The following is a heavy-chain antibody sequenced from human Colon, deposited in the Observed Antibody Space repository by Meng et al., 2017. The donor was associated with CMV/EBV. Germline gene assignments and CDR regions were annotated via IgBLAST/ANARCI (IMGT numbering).Heavy chain of an antibody. CDR2: IKGDGSDS. Sequence: GESLKISCVASGFTFTTYWMTWVRRTPAKGLEWLANIKGDGSDSRYVDSVRGRFTVSRDNSKNSLHLQMTSLRVEDSGMYYCARHYDSSWFGYWGQGTLVTVSS. CDR3: ARHYDSSWFGY. CDR1: GFTFTTYW. J-gene: IGHJ4*02. V-gene: IGHV3-7*03. D-gene: IGHD6-13*01.